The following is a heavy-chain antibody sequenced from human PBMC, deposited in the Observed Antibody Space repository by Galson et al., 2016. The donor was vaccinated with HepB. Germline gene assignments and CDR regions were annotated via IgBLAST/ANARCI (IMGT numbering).Heavy chain of an antibody. V-gene: IGHV4-4*02. CDR3: ARDKYSAWLRGMEV. CDR1: GASISSANW. Sequence: SETLSLTCDVSGASISSANWWSWVRQPSGKGLEWIGEVFHSGITNYSPSLKNRVTISVDKSKNQFSLQLSSVTAADTAMYYCARDKYSAWLRGMEVWGQGTTVTVSS. CDR2: VFHSGIT. D-gene: IGHD3-22*01. J-gene: IGHJ6*02.